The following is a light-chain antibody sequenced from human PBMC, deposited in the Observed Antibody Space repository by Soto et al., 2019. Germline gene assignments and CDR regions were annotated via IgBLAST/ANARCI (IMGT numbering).Light chain of an antibody. CDR1: QSITGW. Sequence: DIQMTQSPSTLSASVGDRVTITCRASQSITGWFAWFQQKPGKAPKLLISKASNLESGVPSRFSGSGSGTEFTLTIRGLQPDDFATYYCQQYNPYSPWTFGQGTKVEIK. CDR2: KAS. J-gene: IGKJ1*01. CDR3: QQYNPYSPWT. V-gene: IGKV1-5*03.